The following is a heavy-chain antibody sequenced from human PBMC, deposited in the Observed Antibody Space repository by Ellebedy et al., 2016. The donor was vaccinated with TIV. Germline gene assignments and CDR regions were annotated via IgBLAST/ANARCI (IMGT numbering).Heavy chain of an antibody. CDR3: ATEASGSGRVSLY. J-gene: IGHJ4*02. CDR2: MNPSGGST. Sequence: ASVKVSCKASGYSFTRYEMHWVRQAPGQGLEWMGIMNPSGGSTTFAQKFQGRVTMTRDTSTSTVYMELSSLRSDDTAIYYCATEASGSGRVSLYWGQGTLVTVSS. CDR1: GYSFTRYE. D-gene: IGHD3-10*01. V-gene: IGHV1-46*01.